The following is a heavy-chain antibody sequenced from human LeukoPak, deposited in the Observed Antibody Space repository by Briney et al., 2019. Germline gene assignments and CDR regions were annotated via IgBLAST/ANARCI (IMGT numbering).Heavy chain of an antibody. CDR1: RGTFISYA. V-gene: IGHV1-69*05. D-gene: IGHD5-12*01. J-gene: IGHJ4*02. Sequence: VASVKVSCKASRGTFISYAISWVRQAPGQALESMGRIIPIFGSASYARKFQDRVTIITDESTSTVHMELSGLRSEDTAVYYCARGKRESGCDIYHFDYWGQGTLVTVSS. CDR3: ARGKRESGCDIYHFDY. CDR2: IIPIFGSA.